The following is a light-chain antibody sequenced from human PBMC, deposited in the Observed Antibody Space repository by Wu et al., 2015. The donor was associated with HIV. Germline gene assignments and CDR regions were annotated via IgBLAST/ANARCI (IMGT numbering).Light chain of an antibody. V-gene: IGKV3-20*01. CDR1: QSVSSSY. J-gene: IGKJ1*01. CDR3: QQYGSSPQT. CDR2: GAS. Sequence: EIVSTQSPGTLSLSPGERATLSCRASQSVSSSYLAWYQQKPGQAPRLLIYGASSRATGIPDRFSGSGSGTDFTLTISRLEPEDFAVYYCQQYGSSPQTFGQRDQGANQT.